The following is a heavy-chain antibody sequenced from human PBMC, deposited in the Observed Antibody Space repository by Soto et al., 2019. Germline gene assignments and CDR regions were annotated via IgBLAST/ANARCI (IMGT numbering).Heavy chain of an antibody. CDR2: MSHSGGT. V-gene: IGHV4-34*01. Sequence: QVQLQQWGAGLLKPSETLSLTCAVFGGSVNSGNYYWSWIRQPPGKGLEWIGVMSHSGGTHFSPSLKSRVPIPVDTSKSQFSLKMSSVTAADTALYYCARVERGTATTVVDAFDIWGPGTMVTVSS. J-gene: IGHJ3*02. D-gene: IGHD1-1*01. CDR1: GGSVNSGNYY. CDR3: ARVERGTATTVVDAFDI.